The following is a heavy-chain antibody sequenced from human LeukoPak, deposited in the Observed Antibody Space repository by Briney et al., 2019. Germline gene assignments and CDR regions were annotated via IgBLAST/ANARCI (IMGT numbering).Heavy chain of an antibody. CDR2: INSDGSST. D-gene: IGHD3-22*01. CDR1: GFTFSSYW. V-gene: IGHV3-74*01. CDR3: ASYGRTMMGFDY. Sequence: GGSLRLSCAASGFTFSSYWMHWVRQAPGKGLVCVSRINSDGSSTSYADSVKGRFTISRDNAKNTLYLQMNSLRAEDTAVYYCASYGRTMMGFDYWGQGTLVTVSS. J-gene: IGHJ4*02.